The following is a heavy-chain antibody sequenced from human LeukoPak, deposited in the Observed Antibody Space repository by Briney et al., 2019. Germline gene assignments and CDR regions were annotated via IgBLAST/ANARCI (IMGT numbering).Heavy chain of an antibody. CDR2: IYYSGST. CDR3: ARAPQTYYDFWSGYSEAPQFDY. V-gene: IGHV4-59*01. J-gene: IGHJ4*02. D-gene: IGHD3-3*01. Sequence: PSETLSPTCTVSGGSISSYYWSWIRQPPGKGLEWIGYIYYSGSTNYNPSLKSRVTISVDTSKNQFSLKLSSVTAADTAVYYCARAPQTYYDFWSGYSEAPQFDYWGQGTLVTVSS. CDR1: GGSISSYY.